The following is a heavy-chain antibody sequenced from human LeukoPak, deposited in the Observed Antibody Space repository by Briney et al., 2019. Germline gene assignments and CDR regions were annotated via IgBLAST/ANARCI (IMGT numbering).Heavy chain of an antibody. V-gene: IGHV3-30*18. CDR1: GFTFSNYA. Sequence: PGASLRLSCAASGFTFSNYAIHWVRQAPGKGLEWVAFISYDGNDKYYADSVKGRFTTSRDNSNNMVHLQMHSLRPEDTAVYSCAKDAVNCSGTSCSYGMDVWGQGTTVTVSS. CDR3: AKDAVNCSGTSCSYGMDV. D-gene: IGHD2-2*01. CDR2: ISYDGNDK. J-gene: IGHJ6*02.